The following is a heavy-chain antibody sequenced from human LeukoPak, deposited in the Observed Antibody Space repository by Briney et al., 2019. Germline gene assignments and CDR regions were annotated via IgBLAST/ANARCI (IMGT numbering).Heavy chain of an antibody. D-gene: IGHD3-22*01. CDR2: FDPEDGET. Sequence: GASVKVSCKVSGYTLTELSMHWVRQAPGKGLEWRGGFDPEDGETIYAQKFQGRVTMTEDPSTDTAYMELSSLRSEDTAVYYCATGGDYYDRSGYSYWGQGTLVTVSP. V-gene: IGHV1-24*01. J-gene: IGHJ4*02. CDR3: ATGGDYYDRSGYSY. CDR1: GYTLTELS.